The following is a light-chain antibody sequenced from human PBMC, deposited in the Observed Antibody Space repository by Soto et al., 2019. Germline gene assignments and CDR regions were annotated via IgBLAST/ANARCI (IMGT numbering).Light chain of an antibody. Sequence: QPVLTQPPSVSGAPGQRVTISCTGSSSNIGAGSDVHWYQQLPGTAPKLLIYGSTNRPSGVPDRFSGSKSGTSASLAITGLQAEDEADYYCQSYDISLGGHVVFGGGTKLTVL. J-gene: IGLJ2*01. CDR1: SSNIGAGSD. CDR2: GST. V-gene: IGLV1-40*01. CDR3: QSYDISLGGHVV.